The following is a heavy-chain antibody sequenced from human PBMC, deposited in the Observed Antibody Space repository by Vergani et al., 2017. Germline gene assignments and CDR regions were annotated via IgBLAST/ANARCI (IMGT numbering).Heavy chain of an antibody. V-gene: IGHV7-4-1*02. Sequence: SFTVSCKASFSPFTSYAMPLFLPSPFPGLAWMVFLPPPPGNPTYAQGFTGRFVFSLDTSVSTAYLQISSLKAEDTAVYYCASGYNTFDYWGQGTLVTVSS. CDR1: FSPFTSYA. J-gene: IGHJ4*02. CDR3: ASGYNTFDY. D-gene: IGHD5-24*01. CDR2: LPPPPGNP.